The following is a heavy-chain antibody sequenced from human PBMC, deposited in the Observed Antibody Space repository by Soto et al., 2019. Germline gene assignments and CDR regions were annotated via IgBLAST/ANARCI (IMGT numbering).Heavy chain of an antibody. V-gene: IGHV3-74*01. D-gene: IGHD6-19*01. J-gene: IGHJ4*02. CDR2: INTDASST. Sequence: EVQLVEFGGGLVQPGGSLRLSCAASGFTFSTYWMHWVRQVPGEGLVWVSRINTDASSTSYADSVKGRFTISRDNAKNTLYRQMNSLRVEDTAVYYCARAQWTHTFDYWGQGTLVTVSS. CDR3: ARAQWTHTFDY. CDR1: GFTFSTYW.